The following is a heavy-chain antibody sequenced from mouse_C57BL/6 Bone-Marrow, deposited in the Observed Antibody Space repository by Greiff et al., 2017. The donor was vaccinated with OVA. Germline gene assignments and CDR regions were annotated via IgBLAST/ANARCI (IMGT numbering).Heavy chain of an antibody. CDR3: ARDYYSNYGWFAY. V-gene: IGHV3-6*01. CDR2: ISYDGSN. CDR1: GYSITSGYY. J-gene: IGHJ3*01. D-gene: IGHD2-5*01. Sequence: EVKLMESGPGLVKPSQSLSLTCSVTGYSITSGYYWNWIRQFPGNKLEWMGYISYDGSNNYNPSLKNRISITRDTSKNQFFLKLNSVTTEDTATYYCARDYYSNYGWFAYWGQGTLVTVSA.